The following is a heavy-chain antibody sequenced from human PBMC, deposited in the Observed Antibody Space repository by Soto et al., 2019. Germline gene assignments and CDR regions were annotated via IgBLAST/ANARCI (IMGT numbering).Heavy chain of an antibody. J-gene: IGHJ4*02. V-gene: IGHV3-33*08. CDR3: ARDIVVVPAAPYYFDY. CDR1: GFTFSSYG. D-gene: IGHD2-2*01. CDR2: IWYDGSNK. Sequence: PGGSLRLSCAASGFTFSSYGMHWVRQAPGKGLEWVAVIWYDGSNKYYADSVKGRFTISRDNSKNTLYLQMNSLRAEDMAVYYCARDIVVVPAAPYYFDYWGQGTLVTVSS.